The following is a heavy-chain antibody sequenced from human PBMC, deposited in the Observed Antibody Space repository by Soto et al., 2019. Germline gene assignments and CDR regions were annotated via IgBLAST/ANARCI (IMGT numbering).Heavy chain of an antibody. D-gene: IGHD6-13*01. V-gene: IGHV1-46*01. CDR1: GYTFTSYY. CDR2: INPSGGST. Sequence: ASVKVSCKASGYTFTSYYMHWVRQAPGQGLEWMGIINPSGGSTSYAQKFQGRVTMTRDTSTSTVYMELSSLRSEDTAVYYCARDRGIAAAGNLYFDYWGQGTLVTV. CDR3: ARDRGIAAAGNLYFDY. J-gene: IGHJ4*02.